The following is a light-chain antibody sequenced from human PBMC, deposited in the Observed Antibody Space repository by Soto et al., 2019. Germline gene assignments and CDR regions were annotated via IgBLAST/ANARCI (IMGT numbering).Light chain of an antibody. CDR3: SSYTISNTLV. CDR1: SSDVGGYNY. CDR2: DVS. V-gene: IGLV2-14*01. J-gene: IGLJ1*01. Sequence: QSALTQPASVSGSPGQSITISCTGTSSDVGGYNYVSCYQQYPGKAPKLMIYDVSNRPSGVSNRFSGSKSGNTASLTISGLQAEDEAEYYCSSYTISNTLVFGSGTKLTV.